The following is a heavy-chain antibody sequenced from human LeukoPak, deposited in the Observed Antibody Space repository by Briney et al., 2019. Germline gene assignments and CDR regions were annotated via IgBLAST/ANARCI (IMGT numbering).Heavy chain of an antibody. D-gene: IGHD3-10*01. CDR3: ASLRVRLLWFGDLVPSWFDP. V-gene: IGHV4-38-2*01. CDR1: GYSISSGYY. CDR2: IYHSGST. Sequence: SETLSLTCAVSGYSISSGYYWGWIRQPPGKGLEWIGSIYHSGSTHYNPSLKSRVTISVDTSKNQFSLKLSSVTAADTAVYYWASLRVRLLWFGDLVPSWFDPWGQGTLVTVSS. J-gene: IGHJ5*02.